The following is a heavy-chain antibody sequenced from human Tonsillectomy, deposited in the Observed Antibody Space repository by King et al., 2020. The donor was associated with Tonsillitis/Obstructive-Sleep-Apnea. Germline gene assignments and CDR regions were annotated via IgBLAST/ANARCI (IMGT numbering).Heavy chain of an antibody. CDR2: IYYSGST. Sequence: QVQLQESGPGLVKPSETLSLTCTVSGGSISSTTYYWGWIRQPPGKGLEWIGSIYYSGSTYYSPSLKSRVTMSVDTSNNHFSLRLYSVTAADTAVYYCAIHPYYYDRNGYYNCFDPWGQGTLVTVSS. J-gene: IGHJ5*02. V-gene: IGHV4-39*01. D-gene: IGHD3-22*01. CDR3: AIHPYYYDRNGYYNCFDP. CDR1: GGSISSTTYY.